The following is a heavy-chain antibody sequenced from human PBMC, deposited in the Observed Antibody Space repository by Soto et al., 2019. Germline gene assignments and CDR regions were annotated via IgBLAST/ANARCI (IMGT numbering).Heavy chain of an antibody. D-gene: IGHD1-20*01. J-gene: IGHJ4*02. V-gene: IGHV3-33*01. Sequence: PGGSLRLSCAASGFTFSSYGMHWVRQAPGKGLEWVAVIWYDGSNKYYADSVKGRSTISRDNSKNTLYLQMNSLRAEDTAVYYCARDSPITGTLLPGYYFDYWGQGTLVTVSS. CDR3: ARDSPITGTLLPGYYFDY. CDR1: GFTFSSYG. CDR2: IWYDGSNK.